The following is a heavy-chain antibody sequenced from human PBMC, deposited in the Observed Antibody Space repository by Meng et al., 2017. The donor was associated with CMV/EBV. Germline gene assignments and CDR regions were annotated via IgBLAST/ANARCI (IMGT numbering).Heavy chain of an antibody. Sequence: QAQLEESGPGLVKPSQTLALTCTVSGGPISNCDYYWSWIRQPPGKGLVWIGYIYYSGSTYYNPSLKSRVTISVDTSKNQFSLKLSSVTAADTAVYYCARAQYSSSCDYWGQGTLVTVSS. V-gene: IGHV4-30-4*08. D-gene: IGHD6-13*01. CDR3: ARAQYSSSCDY. CDR1: GGPISNCDYY. J-gene: IGHJ4*02. CDR2: IYYSGST.